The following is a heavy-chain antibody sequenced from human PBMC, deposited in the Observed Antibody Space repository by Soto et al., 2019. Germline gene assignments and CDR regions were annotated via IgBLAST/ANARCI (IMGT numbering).Heavy chain of an antibody. CDR1: GYDFFGYW. J-gene: IGHJ5*02. Sequence: PGESLKISCKGSGYDFFGYWIGWVRQMPGKGLEWMGIIYPDDSQTKYSPSLQGQVTMSADKSINTAYLQWSSLKASDTAIYYCARFGGAALSYNLFDVWGQGTLVPVSS. CDR3: ARFGGAALSYNLFDV. V-gene: IGHV5-51*01. D-gene: IGHD3-16*01. CDR2: IYPDDSQT.